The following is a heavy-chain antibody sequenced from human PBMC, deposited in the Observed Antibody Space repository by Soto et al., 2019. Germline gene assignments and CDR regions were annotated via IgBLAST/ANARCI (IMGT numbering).Heavy chain of an antibody. CDR1: GFTFSSYA. CDR2: ISGSGGST. Sequence: GGSLRLSCAASGFTFSSYAMSWVRQAPGKGLEWVSAISGSGGSTYYADSVKGRFTISRDNSKNTLYLQMNSLRAEDTAVYYCAKGPDEYSSGWYSDYYYYYMDVWGKGTTVTVSS. V-gene: IGHV3-23*01. J-gene: IGHJ6*03. CDR3: AKGPDEYSSGWYSDYYYYYMDV. D-gene: IGHD6-19*01.